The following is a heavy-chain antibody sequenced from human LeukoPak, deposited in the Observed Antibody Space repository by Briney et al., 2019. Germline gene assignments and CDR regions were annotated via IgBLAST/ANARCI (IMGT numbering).Heavy chain of an antibody. CDR3: ATDPRTQNVVVVAAG. Sequence: ASVKVSCKVSGYTLTELSMHWVRQAPGKGLEWMGGFDPEDGETIYAQKFQGRVTMTEDTSTDTAYMELSSLRSEDTAVCYCATDPRTQNVVVVAAGWGQGTLVTVSS. D-gene: IGHD2-15*01. J-gene: IGHJ4*02. CDR1: GYTLTELS. CDR2: FDPEDGET. V-gene: IGHV1-24*01.